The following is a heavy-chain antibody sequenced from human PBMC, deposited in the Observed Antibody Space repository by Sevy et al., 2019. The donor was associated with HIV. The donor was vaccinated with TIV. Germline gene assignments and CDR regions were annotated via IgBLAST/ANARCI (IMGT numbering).Heavy chain of an antibody. CDR2: IKSKTDGGTT. D-gene: IGHD1-1*01. J-gene: IGHJ3*02. Sequence: GGSLRLSCAASGFTFSNAWMTWVRQAPGKGLEWVGRIKSKTDGGTTEYAAPVKGRFTISRDDSKNTLYLQMNSLKTEDTAVYYCTTGSWKNRDAFDIWGQGTMVTVSS. CDR1: GFTFSNAW. V-gene: IGHV3-15*01. CDR3: TTGSWKNRDAFDI.